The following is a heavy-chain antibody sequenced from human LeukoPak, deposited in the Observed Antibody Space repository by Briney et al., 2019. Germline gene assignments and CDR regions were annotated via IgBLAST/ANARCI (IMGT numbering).Heavy chain of an antibody. V-gene: IGHV1-46*01. CDR2: INPSGGST. Sequence: ASVTVSYKASGYTFTGYYMHWVRQAPGQGLEGMGMINPSGGSTSYAQKFQGRVTMTRDMSTSTVYMELSSLRSEDTAVYYCARVRRGYCSGGSCYGPFDPWGQGTLVTVSS. D-gene: IGHD2-15*01. CDR3: ARVRRGYCSGGSCYGPFDP. CDR1: GYTFTGYY. J-gene: IGHJ5*02.